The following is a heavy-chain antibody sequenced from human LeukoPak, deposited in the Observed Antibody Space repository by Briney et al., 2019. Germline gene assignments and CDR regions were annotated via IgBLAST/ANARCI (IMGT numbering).Heavy chain of an antibody. V-gene: IGHV1-69*01. D-gene: IGHD5-18*01. J-gene: IGHJ4*02. CDR1: GGTFSSYA. CDR3: AREVVSVDTAMVTYYFDY. Sequence: SVKVSCKASGGTFSSYAISWVRQAPGQGLEWMGGIIPIFGTANYAQKFQGRVTITADESTSTAYMELSSLRSEDTAVYYCAREVVSVDTAMVTYYFDYWGQGTLVTVSS. CDR2: IIPIFGTA.